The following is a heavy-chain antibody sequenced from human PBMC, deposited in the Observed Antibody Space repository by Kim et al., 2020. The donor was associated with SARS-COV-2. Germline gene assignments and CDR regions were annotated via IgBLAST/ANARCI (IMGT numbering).Heavy chain of an antibody. CDR3: VRDRSHFDDSGYYYGIDV. CDR1: GDSISSGDHY. Sequence: SETLSLTCTVSGDSISSGDHYWSWIRQSPGKGLEWIGCVSYTGKTYYIPSLKSRVDMSLDTSKNQFSLDVRSVTAADTAVYYCVRDRSHFDDSGYYYGIDVWGQGTTVTVTS. J-gene: IGHJ6*02. D-gene: IGHD6-19*01. V-gene: IGHV4-30-4*08. CDR2: VSYTGKT.